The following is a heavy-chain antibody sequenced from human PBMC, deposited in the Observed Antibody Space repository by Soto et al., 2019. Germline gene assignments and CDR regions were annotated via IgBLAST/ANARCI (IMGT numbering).Heavy chain of an antibody. CDR2: IWYDGTNK. V-gene: IGHV3-33*01. J-gene: IGHJ3*02. D-gene: IGHD6-13*01. CDR1: GFTFSSYG. Sequence: GGSLRLSCAASGFTFSSYGMHWVRQAPGKGLEWVAVIWYDGTNKYYVDSVKGRFTISQDNSKNTLYPQMDSLRAEDTAIYYCARDIGDQTSRWTDAFDIWGQGTMVTVSS. CDR3: ARDIGDQTSRWTDAFDI.